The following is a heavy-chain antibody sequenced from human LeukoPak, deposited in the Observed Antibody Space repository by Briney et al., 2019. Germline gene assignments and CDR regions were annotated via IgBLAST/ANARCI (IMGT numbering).Heavy chain of an antibody. CDR1: GGTFSSYA. CDR2: IIPIFGTA. V-gene: IGHV1-69*05. D-gene: IGHD2-2*01. Sequence: GASVKVSCKASGGTFSSYAISWVRQAPGQGLEWMGGIIPIFGTANYAQKFQGRVTITTDESTNTAYMELSSLRSEDTAVYYCARVLAYCSSTSCHDYWGQGTLVTVYS. CDR3: ARVLAYCSSTSCHDY. J-gene: IGHJ4*02.